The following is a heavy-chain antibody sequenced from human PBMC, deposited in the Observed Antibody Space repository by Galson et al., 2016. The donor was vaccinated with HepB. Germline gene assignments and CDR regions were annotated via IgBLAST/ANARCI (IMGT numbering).Heavy chain of an antibody. CDR1: GFTFRNYG. D-gene: IGHD2-2*01. CDR2: ISRIGDST. CDR3: VQGSTAPAV. Sequence: SLRLSCAASGFTFRNYGMTWVRQAPGKGLEVVSSISRIGDSTDYADSVKGRFTISRDNSKNTLSLQMNSLTADDTAIYYCVQGSTAPAVWGKGTTVTVSP. V-gene: IGHV3-23*01. J-gene: IGHJ6*04.